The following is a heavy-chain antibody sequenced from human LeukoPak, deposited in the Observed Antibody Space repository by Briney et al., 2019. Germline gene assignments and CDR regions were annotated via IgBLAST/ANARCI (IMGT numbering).Heavy chain of an antibody. D-gene: IGHD2-2*01. Sequence: PSETLSLTCTVSGGSISSGDYYWSWIRQPPGKGLEWIGYIYYSGSTYYNPSLKSRVTISVDTSKNQLSLKLSSVTAADTAVYYCARHLGYCSSTSCSPYYFDYWGQGTLVTVSS. CDR1: GGSISSGDYY. CDR2: IYYSGST. CDR3: ARHLGYCSSTSCSPYYFDY. J-gene: IGHJ4*02. V-gene: IGHV4-30-4*08.